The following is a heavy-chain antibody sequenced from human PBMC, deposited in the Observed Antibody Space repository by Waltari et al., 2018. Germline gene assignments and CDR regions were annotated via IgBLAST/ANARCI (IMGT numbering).Heavy chain of an antibody. D-gene: IGHD6-6*01. Sequence: EVQLLESGGGLVQPGGSLRLSCAASGFTFSSYAMSWVRQAPGKGLEWVSGISWNSGSIGYADSVKGRFIISRDNAKNSLYLQMNSLRAEDTALYYCAKVRIPARLLSVVVTDLEFEYWGQGTLVTVSS. CDR3: AKVRIPARLLSVVVTDLEFEY. J-gene: IGHJ4*02. V-gene: IGHV3-9*01. CDR2: ISWNSGSI. CDR1: GFTFSSYA.